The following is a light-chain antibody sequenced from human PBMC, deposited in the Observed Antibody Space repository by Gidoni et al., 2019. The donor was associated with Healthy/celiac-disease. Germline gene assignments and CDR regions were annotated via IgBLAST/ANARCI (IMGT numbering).Light chain of an antibody. CDR2: AAS. V-gene: IGKV1-8*01. J-gene: IGKJ5*01. CDR3: QQYYSYSIT. Sequence: AIRMTPSPSSLSASTGDRVTITCRASQGISSYLAWYQQKPGKAPKLLIYAASTLQSGVPSRFSGSGSGTDFTLTISCLQSEDFATYYCQQYYSYSITFGQXTRLEIK. CDR1: QGISSY.